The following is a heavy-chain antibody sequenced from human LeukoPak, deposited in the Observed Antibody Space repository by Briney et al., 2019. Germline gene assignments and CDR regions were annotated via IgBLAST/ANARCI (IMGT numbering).Heavy chain of an antibody. Sequence: GRSLRLSCAASGFTLSSYGMHWVRQAPGKGLEWVAVIWYDGSNKYYADSVKGRFTISRDNSKNTLYLQMNSLRAEDTAVYYCAKDTYYYDSSGYYLVWGQGTLVTVSS. CDR2: IWYDGSNK. V-gene: IGHV3-33*06. CDR3: AKDTYYYDSSGYYLV. CDR1: GFTLSSYG. D-gene: IGHD3-22*01. J-gene: IGHJ4*02.